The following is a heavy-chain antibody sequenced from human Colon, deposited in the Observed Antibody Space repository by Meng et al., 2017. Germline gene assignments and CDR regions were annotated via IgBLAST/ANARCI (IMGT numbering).Heavy chain of an antibody. CDR3: ARGASDYDFDY. D-gene: IGHD3-22*01. V-gene: IGHV4-61*01. J-gene: IGHJ4*02. CDR1: GGSVSSGSYY. Sequence: VQLQESGPGLVSPSGTLSLTCPVSGGSVSSGSYYWSWIRQPPGKGLEWIGYIYYSGSTNYNPSLKSRVTISVDTSNNQFSLKLSSVTAADTAVYYCARGASDYDFDYWGQGTLVTVSS. CDR2: IYYSGST.